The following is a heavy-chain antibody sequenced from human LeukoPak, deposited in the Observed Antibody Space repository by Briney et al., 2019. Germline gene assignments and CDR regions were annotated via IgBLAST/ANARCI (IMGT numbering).Heavy chain of an antibody. D-gene: IGHD1-26*01. J-gene: IGHJ4*02. CDR3: AGHTSGSYFRYFDY. CDR2: ISAYNGNT. Sequence: ASVKVSCKASGYTFTSYGISWVRQAPGQGLEWMGWISAYNGNTHYAQKLQGRVTMTTDTSTSTAYMELRSLRSDDTAVYYCAGHTSGSYFRYFDYWGQGTLVTVSS. V-gene: IGHV1-18*01. CDR1: GYTFTSYG.